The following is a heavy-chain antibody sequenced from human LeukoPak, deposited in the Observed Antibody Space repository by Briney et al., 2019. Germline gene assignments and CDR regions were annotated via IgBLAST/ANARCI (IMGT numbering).Heavy chain of an antibody. D-gene: IGHD3-10*01. CDR3: ARGWRMRFGGGQGRAFDI. V-gene: IGHV4-34*01. CDR2: INHSGST. J-gene: IGHJ3*02. Sequence: SETLSLTCAVYGGSFSGYYWSLIRQPPGKGLEWIGGINHSGSTNYNPSLKSRVTISVDTSKNQFSLKLSSVTAADTAVYYCARGWRMRFGGGQGRAFDIWGQGTMVTVSS. CDR1: GGSFSGYY.